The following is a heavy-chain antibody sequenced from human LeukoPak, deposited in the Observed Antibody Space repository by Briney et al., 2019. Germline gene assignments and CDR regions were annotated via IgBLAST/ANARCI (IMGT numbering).Heavy chain of an antibody. J-gene: IGHJ4*02. CDR2: IYYSGST. CDR3: ARGTYGTFDY. D-gene: IGHD3-16*01. V-gene: IGHV4-39*01. Sequence: SETLSLTCTVSGGSISSSSYYWGWIRQPPGKGLEWIGSIYYSGSTYYNPSLKSRVTISVNTSKNQFSLKLSSVTAADTAVYYCARGTYGTFDYWGQGTLVTVSS. CDR1: GGSISSSSYY.